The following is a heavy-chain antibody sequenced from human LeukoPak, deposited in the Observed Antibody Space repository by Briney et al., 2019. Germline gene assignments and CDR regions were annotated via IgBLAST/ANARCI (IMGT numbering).Heavy chain of an antibody. CDR2: IYYSGSI. CDR3: ARVPSGSFDAFDI. J-gene: IGHJ3*02. D-gene: IGHD3-3*01. V-gene: IGHV4-39*07. Sequence: SETLSLTCTVSGGSISSSSYYWGWIRQPPGKGLEWIGSIYYSGSIYYNPSLKSRVTISVDTSKNQFSLKLSSVTAADTAVYYCARVPSGSFDAFDIWGQGTMVTVSS. CDR1: GGSISSSSYY.